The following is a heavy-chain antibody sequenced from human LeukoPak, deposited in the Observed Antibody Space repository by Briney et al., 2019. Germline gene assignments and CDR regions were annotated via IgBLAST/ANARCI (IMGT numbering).Heavy chain of an antibody. CDR2: ISATGGTI. D-gene: IGHD3-22*01. CDR1: GFTFSSYS. CDR3: AKTLYYYDSSGPYFDY. Sequence: GGSLRLSCAASGFTFSSYSMNWVRQAPGKGLEWVSYISATGGTIYYADSVKGRFTISRDNAKNSLYLQMNSLRAEDTAVYYCAKTLYYYDSSGPYFDYWGQGTLVTVSS. V-gene: IGHV3-48*04. J-gene: IGHJ4*02.